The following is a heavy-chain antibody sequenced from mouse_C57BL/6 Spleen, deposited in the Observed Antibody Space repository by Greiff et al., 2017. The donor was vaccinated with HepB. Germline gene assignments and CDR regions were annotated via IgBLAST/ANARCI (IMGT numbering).Heavy chain of an antibody. D-gene: IGHD4-1*01. Sequence: EVKLVESGGGLVQPGGSLKLSCAASGFTFRDYGMAWVRQAPRKGPEWVAFISNWAYSIYYADTVTGRFTISRENAKNTLYLEMSSLRSEDTAMYYCAREMGRGYFDVWGTGTTVTVSS. CDR2: ISNWAYSI. V-gene: IGHV5-15*01. J-gene: IGHJ1*03. CDR1: GFTFRDYG. CDR3: AREMGRGYFDV.